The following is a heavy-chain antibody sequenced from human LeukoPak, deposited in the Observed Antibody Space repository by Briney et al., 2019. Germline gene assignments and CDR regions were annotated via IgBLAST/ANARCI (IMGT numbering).Heavy chain of an antibody. Sequence: GGSLTLSCEASGFSFSTYWMSWVRQVPGKGLEWVSAVSGSGGSTYYADSVKGRFTISRDNSKNTLYLQMNSLRAEDTAVYYCAIRGSSTSLRWGQGTLVTVSS. V-gene: IGHV3-23*01. CDR2: VSGSGGST. D-gene: IGHD6-6*01. J-gene: IGHJ4*02. CDR3: AIRGSSTSLR. CDR1: GFSFSTYW.